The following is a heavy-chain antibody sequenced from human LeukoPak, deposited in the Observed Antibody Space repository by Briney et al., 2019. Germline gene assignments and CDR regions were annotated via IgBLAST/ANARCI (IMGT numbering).Heavy chain of an antibody. CDR3: ARHAVVRGVIIYYFDY. D-gene: IGHD3-10*01. Sequence: GESLKISCKGSGYSFTSYWIGWVRQMPGKGLEWMGIIYPGDSDTRYSPSFQGQVTISADKSNSTAYLQWSSLKASDTAMYYCARHAVVRGVIIYYFDYWGQGTLVTVSS. CDR1: GYSFTSYW. J-gene: IGHJ4*02. CDR2: IYPGDSDT. V-gene: IGHV5-51*01.